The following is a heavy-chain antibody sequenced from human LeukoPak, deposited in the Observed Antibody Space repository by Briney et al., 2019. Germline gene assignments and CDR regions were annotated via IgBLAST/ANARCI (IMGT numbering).Heavy chain of an antibody. CDR3: ARGTLVGARVDY. V-gene: IGHV4-39*07. D-gene: IGHD1-26*01. CDR1: GGSISSSSYY. CDR2: IYYSGST. J-gene: IGHJ4*02. Sequence: SETLSLTCTVSGGSISSSSYYWGWIRQPPGKGLEWIGSIYYSGSTYYNPSLKSRVTISVDTSKNQFSLKLSSVTAADTAVYYCARGTLVGARVDYWGQGTLVTVSS.